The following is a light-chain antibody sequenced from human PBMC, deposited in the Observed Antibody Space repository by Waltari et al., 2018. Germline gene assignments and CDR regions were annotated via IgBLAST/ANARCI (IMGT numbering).Light chain of an antibody. V-gene: IGKV3D-15*01. CDR2: GAS. J-gene: IGKJ3*01. Sequence: EIVMTQSPATLSVSPGDRATLSCMASQSVSSNLAWYQQKPGQAPRLLIHGASTRATGIPARFSGTGSGTEFTRTISSLQSEDFAVYYCQQYNNWPPLFTFGPGTKVDMK. CDR1: QSVSSN. CDR3: QQYNNWPPLFT.